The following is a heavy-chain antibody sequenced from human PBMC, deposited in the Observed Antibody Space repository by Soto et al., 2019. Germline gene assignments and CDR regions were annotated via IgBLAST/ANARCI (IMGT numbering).Heavy chain of an antibody. Sequence: EVQLLESGGGLVQPGGSLRLSCAVSGFTFSSYAMSWVRQAPGKGLEWVSIISDSGGFTNYADSVKGRFTMSRDNSRNTLYLQMNSLRAEDTAVYYCAKHLPSGGPDYWGQGTLVTVSS. V-gene: IGHV3-23*01. CDR2: ISDSGGFT. CDR1: GFTFSSYA. D-gene: IGHD6-19*01. CDR3: AKHLPSGGPDY. J-gene: IGHJ4*02.